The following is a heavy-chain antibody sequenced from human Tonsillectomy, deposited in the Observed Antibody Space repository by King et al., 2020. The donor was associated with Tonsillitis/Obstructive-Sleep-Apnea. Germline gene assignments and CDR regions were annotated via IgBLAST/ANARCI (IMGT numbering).Heavy chain of an antibody. CDR1: GGSFSGYY. Sequence: VQLQQWGAGLLKPSETLSLTCAVYGGSFSGYYWSWIRQPPGKGLEWIGEINHSGSTNYNPSLKSRVTISVDTSKNQFSLKLPSVTAADTAVYYCARIPDIVVPSYFWGQGTLFTVSS. V-gene: IGHV4-34*01. D-gene: IGHD2-2*01. CDR3: ARIPDIVVPSYF. J-gene: IGHJ4*02. CDR2: INHSGST.